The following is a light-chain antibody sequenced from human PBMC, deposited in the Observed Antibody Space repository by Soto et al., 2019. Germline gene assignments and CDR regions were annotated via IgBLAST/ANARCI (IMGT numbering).Light chain of an antibody. Sequence: EIVMTQSPGTLSVSPGERATLSCRASQSVSSNLAWYQQKPGQAPRLLIYGASTRATGIPARFSGSPSGTDFTLTIGGLQSEDFAVYYCQRYNNWPRTFGQGTNVEIK. V-gene: IGKV3-15*01. J-gene: IGKJ1*01. CDR2: GAS. CDR1: QSVSSN. CDR3: QRYNNWPRT.